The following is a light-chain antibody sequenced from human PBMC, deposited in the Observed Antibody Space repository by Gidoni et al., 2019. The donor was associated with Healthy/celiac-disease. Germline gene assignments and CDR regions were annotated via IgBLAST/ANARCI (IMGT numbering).Light chain of an antibody. J-gene: IGLJ3*02. CDR2: STN. Sequence: QTVVTQEPSFSVSPGGTVTLTCALSSGSVSTSFYPSWYQQTPGQAPRTLLYSTNTRSSGVPDRFSGSILGNKAALTITGAQADDESDYYCVLYVGSGISVFGGGTKLTVL. CDR3: VLYVGSGISV. V-gene: IGLV8-61*01. CDR1: SGSVSTSFY.